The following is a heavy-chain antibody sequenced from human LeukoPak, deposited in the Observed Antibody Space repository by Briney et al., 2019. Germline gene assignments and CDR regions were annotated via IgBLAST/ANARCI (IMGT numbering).Heavy chain of an antibody. CDR3: AADYCSGGSCYSYWYFDL. CDR2: INPNSGGT. D-gene: IGHD2-15*01. CDR1: GYTFTGYY. V-gene: IGHV1-2*02. J-gene: IGHJ2*01. Sequence: ASVKVSCKASGYTFTGYYMHWVRQAPGQGLEWMGWINPNSGGTNYAQKFQGRVTMTRDTSISTAYMELSSLRSEDTAVYYCAADYCSGGSCYSYWYFDLWGRGTLVTVSS.